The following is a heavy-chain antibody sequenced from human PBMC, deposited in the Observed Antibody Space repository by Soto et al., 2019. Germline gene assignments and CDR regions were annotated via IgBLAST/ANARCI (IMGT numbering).Heavy chain of an antibody. J-gene: IGHJ4*02. V-gene: IGHV3-9*01. Sequence: DVQLVESGGGLVQPGRSLRLSCAASGFTFDDYAMHWVRQAPGKGLEWVSGISWNSGSIGYADSVKGRFTISRDNAKNSLYLQMNSLRAEDTALYYCAKDRWMEQQLDFDYWGQGTLVTVSS. CDR3: AKDRWMEQQLDFDY. CDR2: ISWNSGSI. CDR1: GFTFDDYA. D-gene: IGHD6-13*01.